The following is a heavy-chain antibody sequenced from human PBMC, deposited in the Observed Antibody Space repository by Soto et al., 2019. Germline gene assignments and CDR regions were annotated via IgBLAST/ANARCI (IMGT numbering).Heavy chain of an antibody. V-gene: IGHV4-31*03. J-gene: IGHJ4*02. CDR2: IYYSGST. Sequence: SETLSLTCTVSGGSISSGGYYWSWIRQHPGKGLEWIGYIYYSGSTYYNPSLKSRVTISVDTSKNQFSLKLSSVTAADTAVYYCARSFGVAADGPFDYGVQGTLVNVSS. CDR3: ARSFGVAADGPFDY. CDR1: GGSISSGGYY. D-gene: IGHD6-13*01.